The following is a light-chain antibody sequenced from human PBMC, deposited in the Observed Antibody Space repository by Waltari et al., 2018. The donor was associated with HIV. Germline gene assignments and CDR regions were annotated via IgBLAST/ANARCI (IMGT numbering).Light chain of an antibody. Sequence: QSMLTQPPSVSAAPGQKVTISCPGSSSNLANNYVSWYHHPPGAAPKLVIYDNDNRPSGIPDRFSGSKSGASATLVITGLQTGDEGDYYCGTWDSSLNAGVFGGGTKLTVL. J-gene: IGLJ3*02. CDR3: GTWDSSLNAGV. CDR2: DND. V-gene: IGLV1-51*01. CDR1: SSNLANNY.